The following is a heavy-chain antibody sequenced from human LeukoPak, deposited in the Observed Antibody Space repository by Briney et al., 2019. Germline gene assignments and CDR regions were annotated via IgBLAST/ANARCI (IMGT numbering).Heavy chain of an antibody. Sequence: SETLSLTCAVSGGSLSGYYWTWIRQPPGKGLEWIGEINHSGSTNYNPSLKSRVTISVDTSKKQFFLKLNSVTAADTAVYYCARGFPGIAARPAGDYWGQGTLVTVSS. J-gene: IGHJ4*02. CDR3: ARGFPGIAARPAGDY. D-gene: IGHD6-6*01. V-gene: IGHV4-34*01. CDR1: GGSLSGYY. CDR2: INHSGST.